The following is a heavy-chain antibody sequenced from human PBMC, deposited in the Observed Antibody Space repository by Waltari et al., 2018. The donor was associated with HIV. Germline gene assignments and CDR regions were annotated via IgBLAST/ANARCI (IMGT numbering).Heavy chain of an antibody. J-gene: IGHJ6*02. V-gene: IGHV4-34*01. D-gene: IGHD3-3*01. CDR3: ARGSRITIFGVVRANYYYYGMDV. CDR2: INHSGST. CDR1: GGSFSGYY. Sequence: QVQLQQWGAGLLKPSETLSLTCAVYGGSFSGYYWSWIRQPPGKGLEWIGEINHSGSTNYNPSLKSRVTISVDTSKNQFSLKLSAVTAADTAVYYCARGSRITIFGVVRANYYYYGMDVWGQGTTVTVSS.